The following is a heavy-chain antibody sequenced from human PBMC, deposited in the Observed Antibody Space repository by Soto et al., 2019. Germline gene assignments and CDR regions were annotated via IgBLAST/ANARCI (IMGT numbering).Heavy chain of an antibody. Sequence: SETLSLTCAVYGGSFSGYYWSWIRQPPGKGLEWIGEINHSGSTNYNPSLKSRVTISVDTSKNQFSLKLSSVTAADTAVYYRARGAKLELRRTTTFDPWGQGTLVTVSS. D-gene: IGHD1-7*01. V-gene: IGHV4-34*01. CDR1: GGSFSGYY. CDR2: INHSGST. CDR3: ARGAKLELRRTTTFDP. J-gene: IGHJ5*02.